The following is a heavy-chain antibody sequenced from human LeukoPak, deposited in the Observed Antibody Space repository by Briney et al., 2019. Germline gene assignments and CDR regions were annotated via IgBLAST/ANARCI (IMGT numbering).Heavy chain of an antibody. CDR2: MNPNSGNT. V-gene: IGHV1-8*03. CDR3: ARVRWSMVRRVMGYYMDV. J-gene: IGHJ6*03. D-gene: IGHD3-10*01. Sequence: ASVKVSCKASGYTFTSYDINWVRQATGQGLEWMGWMNPNSGNTGYAQKFQGRVTITRNTSISTAYMELSSLRSEDTAVYYCARVRWSMVRRVMGYYMDVWGKGTTVTISS. CDR1: GYTFTSYD.